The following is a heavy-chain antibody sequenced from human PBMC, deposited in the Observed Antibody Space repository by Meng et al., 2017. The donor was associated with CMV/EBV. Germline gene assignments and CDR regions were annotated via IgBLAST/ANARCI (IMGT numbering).Heavy chain of an antibody. V-gene: IGHV1-46*01. J-gene: IGHJ5*02. D-gene: IGHD6-6*01. CDR3: ARGSTSGRNWFDP. CDR1: GYTFTSYY. CDR2: INPSGGST. Sequence: CKDSGYTFTSYYMHWVRQAPGQGLEWMGIINPSGGSTSYAQKFQGRVTMTRDTSTSTVYMELSSLRSEDTAVYYCARGSTSGRNWFDPWGQGTLVTVSS.